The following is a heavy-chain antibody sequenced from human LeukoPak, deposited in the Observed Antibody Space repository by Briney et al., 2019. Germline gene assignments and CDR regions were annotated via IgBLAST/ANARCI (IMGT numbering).Heavy chain of an antibody. CDR3: ARKNDFDI. V-gene: IGHV4-59*01. J-gene: IGHJ3*02. CDR1: GGSISSDH. D-gene: IGHD1-1*01. Sequence: PSETLSLTCTVSGGSISSDHWNWIRQPPGKGLEWIGCIYYSGRPYYNPSLKRRVPISVDMSKSQFSLRLTSVTAAYTAVYYCARKNDFDIWGQGTLVTVSS. CDR2: IYYSGRP.